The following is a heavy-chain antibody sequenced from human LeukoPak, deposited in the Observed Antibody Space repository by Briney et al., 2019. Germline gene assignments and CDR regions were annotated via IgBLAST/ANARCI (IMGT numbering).Heavy chain of an antibody. CDR2: IYYSGST. J-gene: IGHJ4*02. CDR1: GGSISSYY. CDR3: ARLGEDSSSSLGVYFDY. V-gene: IGHV4-59*01. Sequence: SETLSLTCTVSGGSISSYYWSWIRQPPGKGREGMGNIYYSGSTNYNPSLKSRVTISVDTSKNQFSLKLSSVTAADTAVYYCARLGEDSSSSLGVYFDYWGQGTLVTVSS. D-gene: IGHD6-13*01.